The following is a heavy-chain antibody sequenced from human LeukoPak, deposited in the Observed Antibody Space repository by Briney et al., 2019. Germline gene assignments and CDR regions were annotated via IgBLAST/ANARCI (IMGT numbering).Heavy chain of an antibody. Sequence: SVKVSCKASGYTFTGYYMHWVRQAPGQGLEWMGGIIPIFGTANYAQKFQGRVTITADKSTSTAYMELSSLRSEDTAVYYCAREAYYDSSGYYFDYWGQGTLVTVSS. J-gene: IGHJ4*02. CDR3: AREAYYDSSGYYFDY. CDR2: IIPIFGTA. V-gene: IGHV1-69*06. CDR1: GYTFTGYY. D-gene: IGHD3-22*01.